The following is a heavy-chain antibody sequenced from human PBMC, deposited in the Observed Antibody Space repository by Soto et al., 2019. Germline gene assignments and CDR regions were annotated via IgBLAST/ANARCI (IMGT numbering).Heavy chain of an antibody. Sequence: GGSLRLSCAASGFTFSDHYMDFVRQAPGKGLEWVCRVRNKANGYTTEYAASVNGRFTISRDDSKNSLYLQMNSLKPEDTAVYYCARGNPYYHDLWGQGTTVTVSS. V-gene: IGHV3-72*01. CDR3: ARGNPYYHDL. CDR2: VRNKANGYTT. D-gene: IGHD3-10*01. CDR1: GFTFSDHY. J-gene: IGHJ6*02.